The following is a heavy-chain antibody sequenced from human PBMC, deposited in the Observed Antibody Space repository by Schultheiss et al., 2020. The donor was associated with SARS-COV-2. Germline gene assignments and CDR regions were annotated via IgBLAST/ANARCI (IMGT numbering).Heavy chain of an antibody. CDR1: GVSISRSRYY. CDR2: INHSGGT. CDR3: ARSRIAARPTPARDYYYYGMDV. V-gene: IGHV4-39*07. J-gene: IGHJ6*02. Sequence: SETLSLICTVSGVSISRSRYYWGWIRQPPGKGLEWIGEINHSGGTNYNPSLESRVSISVDTSKNQFSLKLSSVTAADTAVYYCARSRIAARPTPARDYYYYGMDVWGQGTTVTVSS. D-gene: IGHD6-6*01.